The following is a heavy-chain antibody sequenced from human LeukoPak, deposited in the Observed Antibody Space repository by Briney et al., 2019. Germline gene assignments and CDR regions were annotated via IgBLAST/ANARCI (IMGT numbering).Heavy chain of an antibody. CDR2: ISAYNGNT. CDR3: ARDWYYYDSSDSHFPDY. D-gene: IGHD3-22*01. V-gene: IGHV1-18*01. J-gene: IGHJ4*02. Sequence: RASVTVSCKASGYTFTSYGISWVRQAPGQGREWMGWISAYNGNTNYAQKLQGRVTMTTDTSTSTAYMELRSLRSDDTAVYYCARDWYYYDSSDSHFPDYWGQGTLVTVSS. CDR1: GYTFTSYG.